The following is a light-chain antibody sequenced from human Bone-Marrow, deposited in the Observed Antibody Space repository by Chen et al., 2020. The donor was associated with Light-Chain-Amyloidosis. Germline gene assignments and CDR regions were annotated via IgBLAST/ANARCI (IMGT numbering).Light chain of an antibody. CDR3: QSADSSGTYEVI. V-gene: IGLV3-25*03. CDR2: RDT. CDR1: DLPTKY. J-gene: IGLJ2*01. Sequence: SYELTQPPSVSLSPGHTARITCSGDDLPTKYAYWFQQKPGQAPVLVIHRDTERPSGIAERFSGTGSGTTATLTISGVQAEDKADYHCQSADSSGTYEVIFGGGTKLTVL.